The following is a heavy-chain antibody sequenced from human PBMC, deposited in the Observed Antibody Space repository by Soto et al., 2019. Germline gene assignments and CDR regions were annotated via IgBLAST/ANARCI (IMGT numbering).Heavy chain of an antibody. J-gene: IGHJ6*02. D-gene: IGHD3-10*01. CDR1: GGTFSSYA. CDR2: IIPIFGTA. V-gene: IGHV1-69*13. Sequence: SVKVSCKASGGTFSSYAISWVRQAPGQGLEWMGGIIPIFGTANYAQKFQGRVTITADESTSTAYMELSSLRSEDTAVYYCARGSYYDRYYYYYGMDVWGQGTTVTVSS. CDR3: ARGSYYDRYYYYYGMDV.